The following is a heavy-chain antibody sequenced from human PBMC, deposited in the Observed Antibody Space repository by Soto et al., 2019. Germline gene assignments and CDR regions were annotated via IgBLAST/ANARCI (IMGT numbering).Heavy chain of an antibody. D-gene: IGHD2-15*01. CDR1: GGTFSSYA. J-gene: IGHJ5*02. CDR2: IIPIFGTA. V-gene: IGHV1-69*13. CDR3: ARDRSDIYCSGGSCYSGPNWIDP. Sequence: GASVKVSCKASGGTFSSYAISWVRQAPGQGLEWMGGIIPIFGTANYAQKFQGRVTITADESTSTAYMELSSLRSEDTAVYYCARDRSDIYCSGGSCYSGPNWIDPRGQGTLVTVSS.